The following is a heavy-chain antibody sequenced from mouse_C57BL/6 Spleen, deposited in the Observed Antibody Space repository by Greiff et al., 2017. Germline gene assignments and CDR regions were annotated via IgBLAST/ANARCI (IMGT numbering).Heavy chain of an antibody. J-gene: IGHJ2*01. CDR2: IDPEDGET. V-gene: IGHV14-2*01. CDR3: ARSDGYYPYCFDY. Sequence: VQLQQSGAELVKPGASVKLSCTASGFNIQDYYMHWVKQRTEQGLEWIGRIDPEDGETKYATKFPGKGTITADTSSYTAYLQLSSLTSEDTAVYYCARSDGYYPYCFDYWCQGTTLTVSS. CDR1: GFNIQDYY. D-gene: IGHD2-3*01.